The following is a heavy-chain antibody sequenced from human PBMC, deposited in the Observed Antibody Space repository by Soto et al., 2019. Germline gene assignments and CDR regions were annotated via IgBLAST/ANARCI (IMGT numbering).Heavy chain of an antibody. CDR1: GLTVSSSY. J-gene: IGHJ5*02. D-gene: IGHD5-18*01. CDR2: IYSAGST. Sequence: GGSLRLSCAASGLTVSSSYMSWVRQAPGKGLQWVSVIYSAGSTYYANSVKGRFTISRDISTNMVYLQMSSLTDEDTAVYYCARAREPEYSSAISFDIWGQGAPVTVSS. V-gene: IGHV3-53*01. CDR3: ARAREPEYSSAISFDI.